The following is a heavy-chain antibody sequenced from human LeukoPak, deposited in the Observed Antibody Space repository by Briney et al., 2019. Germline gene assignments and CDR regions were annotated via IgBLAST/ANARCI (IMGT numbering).Heavy chain of an antibody. CDR1: GFTLSDYY. CDR2: SSSSGSTI. Sequence: GGSLRLSCAASGFTLSDYYMSGIRQAPGKGLEWVSYSSSSGSTIYHADSVKGRFAISRDNAKNSLYLQMNSLRAEDTAVYYCARRRDFIDYWGQGTLVTVSS. CDR3: ARRRDFIDY. V-gene: IGHV3-11*01. D-gene: IGHD3/OR15-3a*01. J-gene: IGHJ4*02.